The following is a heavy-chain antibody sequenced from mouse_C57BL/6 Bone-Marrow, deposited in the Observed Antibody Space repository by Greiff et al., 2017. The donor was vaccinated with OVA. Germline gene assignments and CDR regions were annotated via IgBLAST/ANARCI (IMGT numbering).Heavy chain of an antibody. V-gene: IGHV5-6*01. CDR3: ARRPITTVNFGV. Sequence: EVQLVESGGDLVKPGGSLKLSCAASGFTFSSYDMSWVRQTPDKRLEWVATISSGGSYTYYPDSVKGRVTIPRDKSKNTLYLQLSSLKSGDTGMYYCARRPITTVNFGVWGTGTTVTVSS. CDR1: GFTFSSYD. J-gene: IGHJ1*03. CDR2: ISSGGSYT. D-gene: IGHD1-1*01.